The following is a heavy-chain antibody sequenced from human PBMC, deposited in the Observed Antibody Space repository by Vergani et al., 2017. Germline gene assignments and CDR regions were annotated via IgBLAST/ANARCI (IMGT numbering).Heavy chain of an antibody. CDR3: AKVGRSEVAGTFCAFDI. V-gene: IGHV3-23*04. Sequence: DVDLVESGGGFVQPGGSLRLSCAASGFTFIMHAMSWVRQAPGKGLEWVSTLSASDRRTHYADSVKGRFTISRDISKNPLFLHMNSLRPEDTAVYYCAKVGRSEVAGTFCAFDIWVQGTMVTVSS. CDR2: LSASDRRT. D-gene: IGHD6-19*01. CDR1: GFTFIMHA. J-gene: IGHJ3*02.